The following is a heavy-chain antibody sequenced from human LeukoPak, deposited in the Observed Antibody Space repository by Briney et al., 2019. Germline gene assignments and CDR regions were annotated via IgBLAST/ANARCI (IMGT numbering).Heavy chain of an antibody. CDR2: IYYSGST. V-gene: IGHV4-39*07. J-gene: IGHJ6*03. D-gene: IGHD5-18*01. Sequence: SETLSLTCTVSGGSISSSSYYWGWIRQPPGKGLEWIVSIYYSGSTYYNPSLKSRVTISVDTSKNQFSLKLSSVTAADTAVYYCARVPSGYSYEYYYYYYMDVWGKGTPVTVSS. CDR3: ARVPSGYSYEYYYYYYMDV. CDR1: GGSISSSSYY.